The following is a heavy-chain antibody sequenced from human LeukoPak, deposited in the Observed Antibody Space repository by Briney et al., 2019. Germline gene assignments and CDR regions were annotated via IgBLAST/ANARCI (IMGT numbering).Heavy chain of an antibody. CDR2: IYYSGST. CDR1: GGSISSSSYY. V-gene: IGHV4-39*07. D-gene: IGHD3-22*01. Sequence: PSETLSLTCTVSGGSISSSSYYWGWIRQPPGKGLEWIGSIYYSGSTYYNPSLKSRVTISVDTSKNQFSLKLSSVTAADTAVYYCARGPYYYDSSGYYPHNWFDPWGQGTLVTVSS. J-gene: IGHJ5*02. CDR3: ARGPYYYDSSGYYPHNWFDP.